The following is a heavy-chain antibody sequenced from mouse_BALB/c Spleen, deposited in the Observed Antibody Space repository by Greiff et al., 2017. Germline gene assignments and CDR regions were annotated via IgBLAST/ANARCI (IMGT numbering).Heavy chain of an antibody. CDR2: ISDGGSYT. V-gene: IGHV5-4*02. D-gene: IGHD2-4*01. CDR3: ARGGSTMIAWFAY. CDR1: GFTFSDYY. Sequence: EVMLVESGGGLVKPGGSLKLSCAASGFTFSDYYMYWVRQTPEKRLEWVATISDGGSYTYYPDSVKGRFTISRDNAKNNLYLQMSSLKSEDTAMYYCARGGSTMIAWFAYWGQGTLVTVSA. J-gene: IGHJ3*01.